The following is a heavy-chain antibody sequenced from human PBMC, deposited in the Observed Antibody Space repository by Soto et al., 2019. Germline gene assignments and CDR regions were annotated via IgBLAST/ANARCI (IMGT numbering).Heavy chain of an antibody. J-gene: IGHJ4*02. CDR1: GGTFSSYT. D-gene: IGHD3-10*01. V-gene: IGHV1-69*08. CDR3: ARDSAPPFDY. CDR2: IIPILGIA. Sequence: QVQLVQSGAEVKKPGSSVKVSCKASGGTFSSYTISWVRQAPGQGLEWMGRIIPILGIANYAQKFQGRVTITADKSTSTAYMELRSLRSEDTAGYYCARDSAPPFDYWGQGTLVTVSS.